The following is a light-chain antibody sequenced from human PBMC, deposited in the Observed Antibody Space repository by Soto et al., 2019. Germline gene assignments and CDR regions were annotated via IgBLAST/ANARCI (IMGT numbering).Light chain of an antibody. J-gene: IGKJ2*01. CDR3: QQYGSSPVT. V-gene: IGKV3-20*01. CDR1: QSVSSSF. CDR2: GAS. Sequence: EIVLTQSPGTLSLSPGERATLSCRASQSVSSSFVAWYQQKPGQAPRLIIYGASSRATGIPDRFSGSGSGTDFTLTISRLEPEDFAVYYCQQYGSSPVTFGQGTKLEIK.